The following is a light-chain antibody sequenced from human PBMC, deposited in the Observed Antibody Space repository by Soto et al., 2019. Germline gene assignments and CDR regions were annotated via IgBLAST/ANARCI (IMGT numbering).Light chain of an antibody. Sequence: QSVMTQPPSASGSPGQSVTLSCTGTSSVVGGYNYVSWYQQHPGKAPKLMIYEVSKRPSGVPDRFSGSKSGNTASLTVSGLQPEDEADYYCSSYAGSNNLVFGGGTKLTVL. V-gene: IGLV2-8*01. CDR2: EVS. J-gene: IGLJ2*01. CDR3: SSYAGSNNLV. CDR1: SSVVGGYNY.